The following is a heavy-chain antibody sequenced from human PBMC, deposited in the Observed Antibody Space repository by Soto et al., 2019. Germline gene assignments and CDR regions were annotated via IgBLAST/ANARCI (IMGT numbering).Heavy chain of an antibody. V-gene: IGHV3-30*03. CDR3: ASARVYGHASVPYT. CDR2: ISYDGGLQ. Sequence: QAQLVDSGGGVVQPGRSLRLSCAASGFTFSSYGMHWFRQAPGTGLEWVAVISYDGGLQHYADSVKGRFTISRQNSKTMVLLQTNSLRAEDTAVYSCASARVYGHASVPYTWGQGTLVSVSS. D-gene: IGHD1-20*01. CDR1: GFTFSSYG. J-gene: IGHJ5*02.